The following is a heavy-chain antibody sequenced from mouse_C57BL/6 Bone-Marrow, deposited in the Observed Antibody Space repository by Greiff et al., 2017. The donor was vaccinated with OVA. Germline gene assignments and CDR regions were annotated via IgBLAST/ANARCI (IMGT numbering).Heavy chain of an antibody. D-gene: IGHD2-1*01. Sequence: QVQLQQPGAELVKPGASVKLSCKASGYTFTSYWMHWVKQRPGQGLEWIGMIHPNSGSTNYNEKFKSKATLTVDKSSSTAYMQLSSLTSEDSAVYYCAREGGGDDGNYNLFAYWGQGTLVTVSA. CDR1: GYTFTSYW. J-gene: IGHJ3*01. CDR2: IHPNSGST. CDR3: AREGGGDDGNYNLFAY. V-gene: IGHV1-64*01.